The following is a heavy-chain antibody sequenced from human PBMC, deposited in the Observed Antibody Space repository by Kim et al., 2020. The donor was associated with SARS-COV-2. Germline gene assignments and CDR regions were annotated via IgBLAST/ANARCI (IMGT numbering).Heavy chain of an antibody. CDR2: IKQDGSEK. V-gene: IGHV3-7*03. CDR1: GFTFSSYW. Sequence: GGSLRLSCAASGFTFSSYWMSWVRQAPGKGLEWVANIKQDGSEKYYVDSVKGRFTISRDNAKNSLYLQMNSLRAEDTAVYYCARDSRGFGEFFDYWGQGTLVTVSS. D-gene: IGHD3-10*01. J-gene: IGHJ4*02. CDR3: ARDSRGFGEFFDY.